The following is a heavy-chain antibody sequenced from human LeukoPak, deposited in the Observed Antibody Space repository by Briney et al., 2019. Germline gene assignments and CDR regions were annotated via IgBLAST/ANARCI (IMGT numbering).Heavy chain of an antibody. D-gene: IGHD6-13*01. J-gene: IGHJ5*02. CDR3: AKDDPGYSSSSHES. Sequence: GGSLRLSCAASGFTFSSYAMSWVRQAPGKGLEWVSAISGSGGSTYYADSVKGRFTISRDNSKHTLYLQMNSLRAEDTAVYYCAKDDPGYSSSSHESWGQGTLVTVSS. CDR1: GFTFSSYA. CDR2: ISGSGGST. V-gene: IGHV3-23*01.